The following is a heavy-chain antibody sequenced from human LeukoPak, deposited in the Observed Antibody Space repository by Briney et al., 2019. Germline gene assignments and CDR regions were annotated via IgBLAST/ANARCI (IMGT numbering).Heavy chain of an antibody. Sequence: PGGSLRLSCAASGFTFSDYYMSWIRQPPGKGLEWVSFISGTGTYTNYADSVKGRFTISRDNAKNSLYLQMNSLRAEDTAVYYCARDHYDSSGYYLDYWGQGTLVTVSS. CDR3: ARDHYDSSGYYLDY. V-gene: IGHV3-11*05. CDR1: GFTFSDYY. J-gene: IGHJ4*02. CDR2: ISGTGTYT. D-gene: IGHD3-22*01.